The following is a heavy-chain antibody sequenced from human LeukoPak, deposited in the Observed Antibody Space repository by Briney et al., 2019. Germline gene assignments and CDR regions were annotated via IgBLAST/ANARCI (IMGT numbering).Heavy chain of an antibody. V-gene: IGHV3-23*01. CDR1: GFTFSSYA. CDR3: ARVQKGIAAAGTGGGWFDP. CDR2: ISGSGGST. Sequence: GGSLRLSCAASGFTFSSYAMSWVRQAPGKGLEWVSAISGSGGSTYYADSVKGRFTISRDNSKNTLYLQMNSLRAEDTAVYYCARVQKGIAAAGTGGGWFDPWGQGTLVTVSA. D-gene: IGHD6-13*01. J-gene: IGHJ5*02.